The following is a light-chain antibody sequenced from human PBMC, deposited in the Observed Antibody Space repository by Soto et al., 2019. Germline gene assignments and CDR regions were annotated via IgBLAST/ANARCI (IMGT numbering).Light chain of an antibody. CDR1: QTISSD. J-gene: IGKJ4*01. CDR2: DAS. CDR3: HQYNTWPLT. Sequence: EIVMTQSPVTLSASPGERATLSCRASQTISSDLAWYQQKPGQAPRLLISDASTRATGIPARFNGSGSGTEFNLAISSLQSEDFAIYYCHQYNTWPLTFGGGTKVEIK. V-gene: IGKV3-15*01.